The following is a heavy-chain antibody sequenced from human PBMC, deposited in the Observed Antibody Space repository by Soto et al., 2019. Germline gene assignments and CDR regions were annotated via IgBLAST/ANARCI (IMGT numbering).Heavy chain of an antibody. J-gene: IGHJ6*02. CDR2: INPKSGGT. V-gene: IGHV1-2*04. CDR3: ARGDSTDCSNGVCSFFYNHDMDV. Sequence: ASVKVSCKASGYSFTDYHIHWVRQAPGQGLEWLGRINPKSGGTSTAQKFQGWVTMTTDTSMSTASMELTRLTSDDTAIYYCARGDSTDCSNGVCSFFYNHDMDVWGQGTTVTVSS. D-gene: IGHD2-8*01. CDR1: GYSFTDYH.